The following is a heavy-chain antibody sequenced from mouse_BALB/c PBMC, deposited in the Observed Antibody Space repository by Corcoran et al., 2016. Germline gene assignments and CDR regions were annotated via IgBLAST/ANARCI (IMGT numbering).Heavy chain of an antibody. CDR3: ASVGNSYAMDD. D-gene: IGHD2-1*01. CDR1: GYSFTGYY. Sequence: EVQLQQSGPELVKPGASVKISCKASGYSFTGYYMHWVKQSHVKSLEWIGRINPYNGATSYNQNFKDKASLTVDKSSSTAYMELHSLTSEDSAVYYCASVGNSYAMDDWGQGTSVTVSS. J-gene: IGHJ4*01. V-gene: IGHV1-26*01. CDR2: INPYNGAT.